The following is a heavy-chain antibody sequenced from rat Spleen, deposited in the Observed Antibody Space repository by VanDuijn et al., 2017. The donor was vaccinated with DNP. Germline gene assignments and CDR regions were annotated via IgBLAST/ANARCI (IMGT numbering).Heavy chain of an antibody. Sequence: EVKLVESGGGLVQPGRSLKLSCAASGFNFNDYWMGWVRQAPGKGLEWIGKINKDSSTITYIPSLKDKFTISRDSAQNTLYLQMNKLGSEDTAIYYCARGPNYGGYADYFDYWGQGVMVTVSS. J-gene: IGHJ2*01. D-gene: IGHD1-11*01. CDR3: ARGPNYGGYADYFDY. CDR1: GFNFNDYW. V-gene: IGHV4-2*01. CDR2: INKDSSTI.